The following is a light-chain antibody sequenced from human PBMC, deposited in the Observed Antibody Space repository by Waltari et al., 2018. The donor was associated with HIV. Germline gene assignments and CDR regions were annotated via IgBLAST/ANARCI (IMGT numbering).Light chain of an antibody. CDR3: CSNAARATYV. CDR2: HVT. Sequence: QSALAQPRSVSGSPGQSVTLPCTATSRDAGGYNYVSWFQHHPGKAPNLIIYHVTTRPSGVPERFSASKSGNTASLTISGLQAEDEAEYYCCSNAARATYVFGTGTQVTVL. J-gene: IGLJ1*01. CDR1: SRDAGGYNY. V-gene: IGLV2-11*01.